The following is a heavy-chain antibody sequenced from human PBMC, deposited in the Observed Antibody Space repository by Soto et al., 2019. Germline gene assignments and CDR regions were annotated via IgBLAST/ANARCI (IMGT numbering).Heavy chain of an antibody. CDR3: AREDSIDPYFDY. Sequence: QVQLVQSGTEVKKPGASVKVSCKASGYTFTNYGISWVRQAPGQGLEWMGWISGYNGNTNYAQRLQGRVTMTTDTSTRTAYMDLRSLRSDDTAVYYCAREDSIDPYFDYWGQGTLVTVSS. D-gene: IGHD2-15*01. CDR2: ISGYNGNT. J-gene: IGHJ4*02. CDR1: GYTFTNYG. V-gene: IGHV1-18*04.